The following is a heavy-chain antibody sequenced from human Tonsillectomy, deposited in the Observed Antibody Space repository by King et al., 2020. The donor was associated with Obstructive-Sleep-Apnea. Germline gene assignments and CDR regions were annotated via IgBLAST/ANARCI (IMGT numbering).Heavy chain of an antibody. CDR3: ARDSAYTYGGAGFDY. Sequence: VQLVESGGGLVQPGGSLRLSCAASGFTFSSYATNWVRQAPGKGLEWVSGISGSGVTYYADSVKGRFTISRDNSKNTLYLQMKSLRAEDTAVYYCARDSAYTYGGAGFDYWGQGTLVTVSS. J-gene: IGHJ4*02. V-gene: IGHV3-23*04. D-gene: IGHD5-18*01. CDR2: ISGSGVT. CDR1: GFTFSSYA.